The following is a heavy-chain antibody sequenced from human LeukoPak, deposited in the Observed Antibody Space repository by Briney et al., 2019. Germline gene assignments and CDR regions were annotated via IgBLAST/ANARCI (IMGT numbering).Heavy chain of an antibody. D-gene: IGHD6-19*01. V-gene: IGHV3-23*01. Sequence: GGSLKLSCAASGLTFTNYGMTWVRQAPGKGLEGVSSISGSGSDTYYADSVKGRFTISRDNSKNTLYVQMVSLRAEDTAIYYCAGSSGWWAHDYWGQGTLVTVSS. J-gene: IGHJ4*02. CDR3: AGSSGWWAHDY. CDR2: ISGSGSDT. CDR1: GLTFTNYG.